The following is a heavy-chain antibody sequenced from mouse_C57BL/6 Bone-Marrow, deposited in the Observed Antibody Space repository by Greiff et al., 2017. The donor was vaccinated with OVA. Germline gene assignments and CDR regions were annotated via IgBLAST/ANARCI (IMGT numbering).Heavy chain of an antibody. CDR3: ARDRGAWFAY. D-gene: IGHD3-1*01. Sequence: EVMVVESGGGLVKPGGSLKLSCAASGFTFSSYAMSWVRQTPEKRLEWVATISYGGSYTYYPDNVKGRFTISRDNAKNNLYLQMSHLKSEDTAMYYCARDRGAWFAYWGQGTLVTVSA. J-gene: IGHJ3*01. CDR2: ISYGGSYT. CDR1: GFTFSSYA. V-gene: IGHV5-4*01.